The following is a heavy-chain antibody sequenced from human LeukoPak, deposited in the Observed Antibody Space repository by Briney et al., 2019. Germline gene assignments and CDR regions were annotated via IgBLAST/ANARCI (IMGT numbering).Heavy chain of an antibody. Sequence: PSVKVSCKASGGIFSSYAISWVRQAPGQGLEWMGGIIPIFGTANYAQKFQGRVTITTDESTSTAYMELSSLRSEDTAVYYCARGYSGYDGYYYYMDVWGKGTTVTVSS. V-gene: IGHV1-69*05. J-gene: IGHJ6*03. CDR1: GGIFSSYA. D-gene: IGHD5-12*01. CDR3: ARGYSGYDGYYYYMDV. CDR2: IIPIFGTA.